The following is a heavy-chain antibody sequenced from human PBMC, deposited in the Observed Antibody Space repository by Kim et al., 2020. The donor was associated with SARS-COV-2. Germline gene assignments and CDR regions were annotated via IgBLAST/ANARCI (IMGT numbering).Heavy chain of an antibody. CDR3: ARESIAARSEVYNWFDP. CDR2: IYHSGST. V-gene: IGHV4-4*02. Sequence: SETLSLTCAVSGGSISSSNWWSWVRQPPGKGLEWIGEIYHSGSTNYNPSLKSRVTISVDKSKNQFSLKLSSVTAADTAVYYCARESIAARSEVYNWFDPWGQGTLVTVSS. D-gene: IGHD6-6*01. CDR1: GGSISSSNW. J-gene: IGHJ5*02.